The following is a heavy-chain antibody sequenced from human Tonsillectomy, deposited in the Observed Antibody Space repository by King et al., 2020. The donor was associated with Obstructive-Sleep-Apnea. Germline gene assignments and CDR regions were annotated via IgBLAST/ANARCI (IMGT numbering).Heavy chain of an antibody. J-gene: IGHJ5*02. CDR3: ARDDGPGFDP. D-gene: IGHD5-24*01. CDR2: IYYSGST. V-gene: IGHV4-39*07. Sequence: MQLQESGPGLVKPSETLSLTCTVSGGSISSSSYYWGWIRQPPGKGLEWIGSIYYSGSTYYNPSLKSRVTISVDTSKNQFSLKLSSVTAADTAVYYCARDDGPGFDPWGQGTLVTVSS. CDR1: GGSISSSSYY.